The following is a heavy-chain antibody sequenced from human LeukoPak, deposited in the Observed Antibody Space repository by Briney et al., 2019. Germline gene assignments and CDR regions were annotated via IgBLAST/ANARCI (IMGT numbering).Heavy chain of an antibody. CDR2: MNPNSGNT. J-gene: IGHJ6*03. D-gene: IGHD1-26*01. V-gene: IGHV1-8*01. CDR3: ARAGSSYYYYYMDV. Sequence: ASVKVSCKASGYTFTSYDINWVRQATGQGLECMGWMNPNSGNTGYAQKFQGRVTMTRNTSISTAYMELSSLRSEDTAVYYCARAGSSYYYYYMDVWGKGTTVTVSS. CDR1: GYTFTSYD.